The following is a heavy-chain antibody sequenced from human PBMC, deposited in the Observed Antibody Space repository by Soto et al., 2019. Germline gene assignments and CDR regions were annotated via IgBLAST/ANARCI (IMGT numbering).Heavy chain of an antibody. J-gene: IGHJ6*02. Sequence: GGSLRLSCAASGFTFSSYAMHWVRQAPGKWLEWVAVISYDGSDKYYADSVKGRFTISRDNSKNTLYLQMNSLRAEDTAVYYCARDLGDSSGYYSYGMDVWGQGXTVTVYS. D-gene: IGHD3-22*01. V-gene: IGHV3-30-3*01. CDR3: ARDLGDSSGYYSYGMDV. CDR2: ISYDGSDK. CDR1: GFTFSSYA.